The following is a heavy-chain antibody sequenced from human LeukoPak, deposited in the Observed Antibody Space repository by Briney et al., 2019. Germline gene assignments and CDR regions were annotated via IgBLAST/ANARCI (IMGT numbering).Heavy chain of an antibody. J-gene: IGHJ4*02. CDR1: GGSISSYY. V-gene: IGHV4-59*01. Sequence: PSETLSLTCTVSGGSISSYYWSWIRQPPGKGLEWIGYIYYSGSTNYNPSLKSRVTISVDTSKNQFSLKLSSVTAADTAVYYCARAGGYYDILTGYSLLLDYWGLGTLVTVSS. CDR3: ARAGGYYDILTGYSLLLDY. CDR2: IYYSGST. D-gene: IGHD3-9*01.